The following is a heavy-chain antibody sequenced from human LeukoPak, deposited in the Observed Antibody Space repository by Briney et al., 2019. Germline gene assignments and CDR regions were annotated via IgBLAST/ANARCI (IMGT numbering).Heavy chain of an antibody. D-gene: IGHD2-2*01. J-gene: IGHJ5*02. V-gene: IGHV1-2*02. CDR2: INPNSGGT. CDR3: ARDQSSTSTPAPYNWFDP. Sequence: ASVKVSCKASGYTFTGYYMHWVRQAPGQGLEWMGWINPNSGGTNYAQKFQGRVTMTRDTSISTAYMELSRLRSVDTAVYYCARDQSSTSTPAPYNWFDPWGQGTLVTVSS. CDR1: GYTFTGYY.